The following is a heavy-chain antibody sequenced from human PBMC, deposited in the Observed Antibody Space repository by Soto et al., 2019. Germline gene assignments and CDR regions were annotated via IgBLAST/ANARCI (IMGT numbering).Heavy chain of an antibody. D-gene: IGHD6-25*01. CDR1: GGSLSSYY. V-gene: IGHV4-59*01. CDR2: VYFSGNT. CDR3: GSVRPSGYVLS. J-gene: IGHJ5*02. Sequence: PSETLSLTCTVSGGSLSSYYWTWMRQSPGKGLEWIGYVYFSGNTNYNPSLKSRVTISIDTSKNQFSLRLASVTAADTAFYYCGSVRPSGYVLSWGQGTLVTVSS.